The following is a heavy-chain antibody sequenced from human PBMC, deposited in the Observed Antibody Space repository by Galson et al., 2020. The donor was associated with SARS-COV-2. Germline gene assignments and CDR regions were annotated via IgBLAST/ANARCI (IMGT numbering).Heavy chain of an antibody. J-gene: IGHJ4*02. CDR3: ARGNRGFDY. Sequence: ETSETLSLTCNVAGGSLRSGDYYRSWIRQPPGKGLEWIGHVYHSGNTSYNPSLESRLTLSVDTSKNLFSLKLRSVTAADTAVYYCARGNRGFDYWGQGVLVTVSS. D-gene: IGHD3-10*01. CDR1: GGSLRSGDYY. V-gene: IGHV4-30-4*01. CDR2: VYHSGNT.